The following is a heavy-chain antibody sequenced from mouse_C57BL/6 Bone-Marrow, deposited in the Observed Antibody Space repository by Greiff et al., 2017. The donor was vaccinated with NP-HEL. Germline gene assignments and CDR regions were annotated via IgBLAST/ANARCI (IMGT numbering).Heavy chain of an antibody. CDR1: GYTFTDYN. D-gene: IGHD1-1*01. V-gene: IGHV1-22*01. CDR3: ARSDYYGSSPFDY. CDR2: INPNNGGT. Sequence: EVQLKQSGPELVKPGASVKMSCKASGYTFTDYNMHWVKQSHGKSLEWIGFINPNNGGTSYNQKFKGKATLTVNKSSSTAYMELRSLTSEDSAVNYCARSDYYGSSPFDYWGQGTTLTVSS. J-gene: IGHJ2*01.